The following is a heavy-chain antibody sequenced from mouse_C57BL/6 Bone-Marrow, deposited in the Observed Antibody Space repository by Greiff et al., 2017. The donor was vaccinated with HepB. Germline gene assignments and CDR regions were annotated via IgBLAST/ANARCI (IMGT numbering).Heavy chain of an antibody. V-gene: IGHV1-9*01. CDR2: IVPGSGST. D-gene: IGHD1-3*01. J-gene: IGHJ4*01. CDR1: GYTFTGYW. CDR3: ASVYKAMDY. Sequence: VQLQQSGAELMKPGASVKLSCKATGYTFTGYWIEWVKQRPGHGLEWIGEIVPGSGSTNYNEKLKGKATFTADTSSNTAYLQLRSLTTEDAAIYYCASVYKAMDYWGQGTSVTVSS.